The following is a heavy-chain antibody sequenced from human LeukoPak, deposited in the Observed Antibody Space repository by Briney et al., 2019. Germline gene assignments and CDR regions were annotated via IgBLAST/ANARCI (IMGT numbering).Heavy chain of an antibody. V-gene: IGHV3-23*01. CDR1: GLTFSTYA. D-gene: IGHD3-22*01. CDR2: ISGSGDST. Sequence: GGSLRLSYAASGLTFSTYAVNWVRQAPGKGLEWVSTISGSGDSTYYADSVKGRFTISRDNSKNTLYLQMNSLRAEDTAVYYCAKEGYDSSGYYYFDYWGQGTLVTVSS. J-gene: IGHJ4*02. CDR3: AKEGYDSSGYYYFDY.